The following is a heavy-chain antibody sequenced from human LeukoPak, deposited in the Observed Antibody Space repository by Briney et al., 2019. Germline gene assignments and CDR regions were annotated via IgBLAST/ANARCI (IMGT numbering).Heavy chain of an antibody. CDR2: INRSGST. V-gene: IGHV4-34*01. J-gene: IGHJ6*03. CDR1: GGSFSGYY. D-gene: IGHD2-15*01. Sequence: SETLSLTCAVYGGSFSGYYWSWLRQPPGKGLEWIGEINRSGSTNYNPSLKSRVTISVDTSKNQFSLKLSSVTAADTAVYYCARGRRPRYCSGGSCKLKLYYYMDVWGKGTTVTVSS. CDR3: ARGRRPRYCSGGSCKLKLYYYMDV.